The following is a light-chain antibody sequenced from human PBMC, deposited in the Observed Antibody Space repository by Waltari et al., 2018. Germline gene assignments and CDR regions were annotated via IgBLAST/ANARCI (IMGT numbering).Light chain of an antibody. Sequence: ESVLTQSPGTLSLSPGERATLSCRASQSVSSSYLAWYQQRPGPAPRLLFFGASSRATGVPDRFSGSVSGTDFTLTISRLEPEDFAVYFCQQYGGSPTYTFGQGTKLEIK. CDR2: GAS. CDR1: QSVSSSY. CDR3: QQYGGSPTYT. J-gene: IGKJ2*01. V-gene: IGKV3-20*01.